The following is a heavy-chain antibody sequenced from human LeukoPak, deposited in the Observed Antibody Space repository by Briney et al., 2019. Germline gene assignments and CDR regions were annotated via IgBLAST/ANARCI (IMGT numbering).Heavy chain of an antibody. CDR3: ARANYYDSTHDY. V-gene: IGHV3-33*01. CDR1: GFTFSSYG. CDR2: IWYDGSNK. D-gene: IGHD3-22*01. J-gene: IGHJ4*02. Sequence: PGGSLRLSCAASGFTFSSYGMHWVRQAPGKGLEWVAVIWYDGSNKYYADSVKGRFTISRDNSKNTLYLQMNSLRAEDTAVYYCARANYYDSTHDYWGQETLVTVSS.